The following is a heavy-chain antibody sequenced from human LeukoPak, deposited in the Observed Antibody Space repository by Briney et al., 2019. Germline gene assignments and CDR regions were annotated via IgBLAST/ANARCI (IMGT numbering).Heavy chain of an antibody. D-gene: IGHD3-9*01. CDR1: GGSISSSSYY. CDR2: IYYSGST. CDR3: VRAPPDYDILTGRLYYYYYMDV. Sequence: PSETLSLTCTVSGGSISSSSYYWGWIRQPPGKGLEWIGSIYYSGSTYYNPSLKSRVTISVDTSKNQFSLKLSSVTAADTAVYYCVRAPPDYDILTGRLYYYYYMDVWGKGTTVTVSS. J-gene: IGHJ6*03. V-gene: IGHV4-39*07.